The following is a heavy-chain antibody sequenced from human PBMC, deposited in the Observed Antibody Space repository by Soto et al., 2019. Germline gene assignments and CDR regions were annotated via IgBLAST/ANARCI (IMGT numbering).Heavy chain of an antibody. CDR1: GYTFTSYA. CDR3: ARDCTNGVCYS. Sequence: GASVKVSCKASGYTFTSYAMHWVRQAPGQRLEWMGWINAYNGNTKYAQKLQGRVTMTTDTSTSTAYMELRSLRSDDTAVYYCARDCTNGVCYSWGQGTLVTVSS. D-gene: IGHD2-8*01. V-gene: IGHV1-3*01. CDR2: INAYNGNT. J-gene: IGHJ4*02.